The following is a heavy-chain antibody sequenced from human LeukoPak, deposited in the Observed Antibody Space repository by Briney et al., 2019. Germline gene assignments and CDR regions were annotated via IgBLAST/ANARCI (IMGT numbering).Heavy chain of an antibody. CDR1: GFTFSSYA. J-gene: IGHJ5*02. V-gene: IGHV1-69*05. CDR3: ARASSSWYHGGNWFDP. CDR2: IIPIFGTA. D-gene: IGHD6-13*01. Sequence: GGSLRLSCAASGFTFSSYAISWVRQAPGQGLEWMGGIIPIFGTANYAQKFQGRVTITTDESTSTAYMELSSLRSEDTAVYYCARASSSWYHGGNWFDPWGQGTLVTVSS.